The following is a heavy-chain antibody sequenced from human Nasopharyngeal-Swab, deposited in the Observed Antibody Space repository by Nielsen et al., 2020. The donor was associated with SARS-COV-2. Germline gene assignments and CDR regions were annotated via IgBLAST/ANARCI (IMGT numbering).Heavy chain of an antibody. V-gene: IGHV1-69*04. D-gene: IGHD3-22*01. CDR3: ASQGGGDYYDSRRYYNYVMDV. CDR2: IIPIFGIA. CDR1: GGTFSSYA. J-gene: IGHJ6*02. Sequence: SVKVSCKASGGTFSSYAISWVRQAPGQRLEWMGRIIPIFGIANYAQKLQGRVTITADKSTSTAYMELSSLRSEDPAVYYCASQGGGDYYDSRRYYNYVMDVWGQGTTVTVSS.